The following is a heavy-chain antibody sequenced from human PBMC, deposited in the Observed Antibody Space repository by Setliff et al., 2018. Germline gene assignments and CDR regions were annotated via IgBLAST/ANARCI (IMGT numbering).Heavy chain of an antibody. D-gene: IGHD1-26*01. CDR2: INTITGNP. Sequence: GASVKVSCKASGYTFSSYAMNWVRQAPGQGLEWMGRINTITGNPTYAQGFTGRFVFSLDTSVSTAYLQISSLKPEDTAVYYCAREGVHTRSSTDYHYYMDVWGRGTTVTVSS. CDR1: GYTFSSYA. V-gene: IGHV7-4-1*02. J-gene: IGHJ6*03. CDR3: AREGVHTRSSTDYHYYMDV.